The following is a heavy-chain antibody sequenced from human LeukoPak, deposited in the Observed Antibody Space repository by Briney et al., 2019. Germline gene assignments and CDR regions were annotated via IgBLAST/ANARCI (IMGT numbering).Heavy chain of an antibody. J-gene: IGHJ4*02. Sequence: GGSLRLSCAASGFTFSSYSINWVRQAPGKGLEWVSSISSSSSYIYYADSVKGRFTISRDNAKNSLYLQMNSLRAEDTAVYYCAREEYYYDSSGYFGYWGQGTLVTVSS. D-gene: IGHD3-22*01. V-gene: IGHV3-21*01. CDR2: ISSSSSYI. CDR3: AREEYYYDSSGYFGY. CDR1: GFTFSSYS.